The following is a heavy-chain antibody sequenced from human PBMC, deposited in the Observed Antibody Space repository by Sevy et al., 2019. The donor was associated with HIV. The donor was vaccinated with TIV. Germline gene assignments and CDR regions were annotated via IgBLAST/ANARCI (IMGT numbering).Heavy chain of an antibody. CDR2: IIPIFGTA. CDR1: GGTFSSYA. J-gene: IGHJ6*02. V-gene: IGHV1-69*13. Sequence: ASVKVSCKASGGTFSSYAISWVRQAPGQGLEWMGGIIPIFGTANYAQKFQGRVTITADESTSTAYMELSRLRSDDTAVYYCARVDIVVVPAAMNYYYYGMDVWGQGTTVTVSS. D-gene: IGHD2-2*01. CDR3: ARVDIVVVPAAMNYYYYGMDV.